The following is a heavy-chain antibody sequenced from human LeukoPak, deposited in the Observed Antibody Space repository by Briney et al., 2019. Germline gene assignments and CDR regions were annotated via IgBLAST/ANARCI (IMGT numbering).Heavy chain of an antibody. CDR3: ARDHDGGIDY. Sequence: PSETLSLTCIVSGGSINSSSYYWGWIRQPPGKGLEWIGYIYHSGSTYYNPSLKSRVTISVDRSKNQFSLKLSSVTAADTAVYYCARDHDGGIDYWGQGTLVTVSS. CDR2: IYHSGST. V-gene: IGHV4-30-2*01. D-gene: IGHD4-23*01. J-gene: IGHJ4*02. CDR1: GGSINSSSYY.